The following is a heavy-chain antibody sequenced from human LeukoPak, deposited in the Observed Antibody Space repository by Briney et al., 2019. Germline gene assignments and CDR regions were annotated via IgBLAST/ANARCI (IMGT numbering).Heavy chain of an antibody. Sequence: GGSLRLSCAASGFTFCSYGMHWVRQAPGKGLEWVAVISYDGSNKYYAVSVKGRFTISRDNSKNALYLQMNHLRAEDTAVYYCAKDLGIAGAGIDYWGQGTLVTVSS. V-gene: IGHV3-30*18. CDR3: AKDLGIAGAGIDY. J-gene: IGHJ4*02. CDR1: GFTFCSYG. D-gene: IGHD6-19*01. CDR2: ISYDGSNK.